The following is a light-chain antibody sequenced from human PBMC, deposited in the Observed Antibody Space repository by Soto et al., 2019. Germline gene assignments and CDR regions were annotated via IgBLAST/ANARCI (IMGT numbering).Light chain of an antibody. Sequence: QSVLTQPTSVSGAPGQRVTISCTGRSSNIGAGYDVHWYQQLPGTAPKLLIYGNSNRPSGVPDRFSGSKSGTSASLAITGRQAEDEADYYCQSYDSSLSGPYVFGTGTKVTVL. CDR2: GNS. CDR1: SSNIGAGYD. CDR3: QSYDSSLSGPYV. J-gene: IGLJ1*01. V-gene: IGLV1-40*01.